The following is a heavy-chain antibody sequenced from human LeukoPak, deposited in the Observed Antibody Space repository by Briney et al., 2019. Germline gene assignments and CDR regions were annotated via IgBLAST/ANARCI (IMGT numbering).Heavy chain of an antibody. Sequence: GGSLRLSCAASGFTFSSYAMSWVRQAPGKGLEWVSAISGSGGSTYYADSVKGRFTISRDNSKNTLYLQMNSLRAEDTAVYYCAKPNSGRYSYGYYSYGMDVWGQGTTVTVSS. CDR1: GFTFSSYA. D-gene: IGHD5-18*01. J-gene: IGHJ6*02. V-gene: IGHV3-23*01. CDR2: ISGSGGST. CDR3: AKPNSGRYSYGYYSYGMDV.